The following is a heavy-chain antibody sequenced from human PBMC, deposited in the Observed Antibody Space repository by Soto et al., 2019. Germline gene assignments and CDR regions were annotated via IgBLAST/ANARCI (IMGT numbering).Heavy chain of an antibody. Sequence: DVQLLESGGGLVQPGGSLRLVCAASGFTFGNYAINWVRLAPGKGLEWVSGISGGGGSTYYADSVKGRFTIFRDTSKNTVFLQMNSLRADDTAVYYCAKGFIVVVTVLRPDEAFDVWGQGTMVTVSS. CDR3: AKGFIVVVTVLRPDEAFDV. J-gene: IGHJ3*01. CDR2: ISGGGGST. CDR1: GFTFGNYA. D-gene: IGHD2-21*02. V-gene: IGHV3-23*01.